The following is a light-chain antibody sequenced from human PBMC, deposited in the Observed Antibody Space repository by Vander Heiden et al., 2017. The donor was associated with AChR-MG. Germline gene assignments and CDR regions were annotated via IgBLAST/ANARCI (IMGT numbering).Light chain of an antibody. V-gene: IGKV3-15*01. CDR3: QQYKNWPPYT. CDR2: GAA. CDR1: QSVSSN. J-gene: IGKJ2*01. Sequence: EIVMTQSPATLSVSPGERATLSCRASQSVSSNLAWYQQTPGQAPRLLIDGAATRATGIPARCSGSGSGTELTLTISSLQSEELAGDYCQQYKNWPPYTFGQGTKLEIK.